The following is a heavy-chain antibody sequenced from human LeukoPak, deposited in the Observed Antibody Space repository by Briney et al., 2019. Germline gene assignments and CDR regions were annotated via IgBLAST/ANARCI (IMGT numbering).Heavy chain of an antibody. D-gene: IGHD3-10*02. Sequence: PSETLSLTCTVSGGSISSSSYYWGWIRQPPGKGLEWIGSIYYTRSTYYNPSLKSRVTISVDTSKNQFSLKLTSVTAADTAVYYCARGLNYVVYWGQGTLVTVSS. CDR1: GGSISSSSYY. CDR3: ARGLNYVVY. CDR2: IYYTRST. J-gene: IGHJ4*02. V-gene: IGHV4-39*01.